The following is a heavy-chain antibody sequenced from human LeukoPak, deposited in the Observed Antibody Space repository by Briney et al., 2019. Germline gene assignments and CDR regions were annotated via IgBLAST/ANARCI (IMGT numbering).Heavy chain of an antibody. J-gene: IGHJ4*02. V-gene: IGHV1-2*06. Sequence: GASVKVSCTASGYTFTGYYMHWVRQAPAQGLEWMGRINPNGGGTNYAQKFQGRVTMTRDTSISTAYMELSRLRSDDAALYYCARRRGEPNIFDYWGQGTLVTVSS. D-gene: IGHD3-16*01. CDR3: ARRRGEPNIFDY. CDR1: GYTFTGYY. CDR2: INPNGGGT.